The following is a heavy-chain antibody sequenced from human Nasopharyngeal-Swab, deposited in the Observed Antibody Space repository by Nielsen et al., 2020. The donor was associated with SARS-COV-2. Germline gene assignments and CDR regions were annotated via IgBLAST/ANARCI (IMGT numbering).Heavy chain of an antibody. Sequence: GESLKISCTASGFTFGDYAMSWVRQAPGKGLEWVGFIRSKAYGGTTEYAASVKGRFTISRDDSKSIAYLQMNSLKTEDTAVYYCASWGTYYYDSSGYTRDAFDIWGQGTMVTVSS. CDR2: IRSKAYGGTT. V-gene: IGHV3-49*04. CDR1: GFTFGDYA. J-gene: IGHJ3*02. CDR3: ASWGTYYYDSSGYTRDAFDI. D-gene: IGHD3-22*01.